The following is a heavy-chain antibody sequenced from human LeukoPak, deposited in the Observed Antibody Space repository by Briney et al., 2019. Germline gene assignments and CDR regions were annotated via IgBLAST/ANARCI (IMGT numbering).Heavy chain of an antibody. CDR1: GFTFSSYG. Sequence: GGSLRLSCAASGFTFSSYGMHWVRQVPGKGLEWVAVISYDGSNKYYADSVKGRFTISRDNSKNTLYLQMNSLRVEDTAVYYCATRYSYGHYFDYWGQGTLVTVSS. D-gene: IGHD5-18*01. CDR2: ISYDGSNK. J-gene: IGHJ4*02. V-gene: IGHV3-30*03. CDR3: ATRYSYGHYFDY.